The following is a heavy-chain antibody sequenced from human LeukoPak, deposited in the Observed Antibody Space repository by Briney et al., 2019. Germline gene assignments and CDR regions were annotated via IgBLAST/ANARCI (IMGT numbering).Heavy chain of an antibody. Sequence: PGGSLRLSCAASGFTFSSYAMSWVRQAPGKGLEWVSSISGSGSATYHADSVKGRFTISRDNSKNTLYLQLNSLRAEDTAVYYCARDARYCSGGSCYNDAFDIWGQGTMVTVSS. V-gene: IGHV3-23*01. D-gene: IGHD2-15*01. CDR1: GFTFSSYA. J-gene: IGHJ3*02. CDR3: ARDARYCSGGSCYNDAFDI. CDR2: ISGSGSAT.